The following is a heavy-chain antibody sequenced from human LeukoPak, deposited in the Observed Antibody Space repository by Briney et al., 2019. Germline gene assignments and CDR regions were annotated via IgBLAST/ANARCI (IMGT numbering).Heavy chain of an antibody. CDR2: MYYSGST. CDR3: ARSFSDFWSHFDY. V-gene: IGHV4-39*01. CDR1: GGSISSSNFH. D-gene: IGHD3-3*01. Sequence: SETLALTCTVSGGSISSSNFHWGWIRQPPGKGLEWIGTMYYSGSTYYNPSLKSRVTISVDTSKNQFSLKLSSVTAADTAVYYCARSFSDFWSHFDYWGQGTLVTVSS. J-gene: IGHJ4*02.